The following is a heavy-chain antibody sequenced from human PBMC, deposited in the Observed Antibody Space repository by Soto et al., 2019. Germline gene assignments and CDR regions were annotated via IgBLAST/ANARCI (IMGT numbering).Heavy chain of an antibody. CDR2: IIPIFGIA. Sequence: QVQLVQSGAEVKKPGSSVKVSCKASGGTFSRYSITWVRQAPGHGLEWIGRIIPIFGIASYAQKFQVRVTITAEECTSPAYMELSRLRSDDTAVYYCAREDRDRETGLVPAAIDGMDVWGQGTTVTVSS. J-gene: IGHJ6*02. CDR1: GGTFSRYS. D-gene: IGHD2-2*01. V-gene: IGHV1-69*08. CDR3: AREDRDRETGLVPAAIDGMDV.